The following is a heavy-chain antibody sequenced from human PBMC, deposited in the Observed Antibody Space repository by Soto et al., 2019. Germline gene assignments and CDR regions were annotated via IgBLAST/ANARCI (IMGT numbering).Heavy chain of an antibody. CDR1: GYIFTMYR. V-gene: IGHV5-51*01. CDR3: VRHGSVEYGDYTYVYGMDV. Sequence: GESLKISCKGSGYIFTMYRIGWVRQMPGKGLEWMGIIYPGDSETRYSPSFQGQVTISVDKSISTTYLQWGSLKASDTATYYCVRHGSVEYGDYTYVYGMDVWGQGTTVTVYS. J-gene: IGHJ6*02. D-gene: IGHD4-17*01. CDR2: IYPGDSET.